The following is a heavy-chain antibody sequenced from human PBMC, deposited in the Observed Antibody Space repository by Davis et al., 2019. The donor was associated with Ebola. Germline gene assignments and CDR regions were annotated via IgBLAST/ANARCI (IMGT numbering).Heavy chain of an antibody. CDR3: ARTDARSGWYPEYFQH. Sequence: PGGSLRLSCAASGFTFSSYSMNWVRQAPGKGLEWVSSISSSSSYIYYADSVKGRFTISRDNAKNSLYLQMNSLKASDTAMYYCARTDARSGWYPEYFQHWGQGTLVTVSS. CDR1: GFTFSSYS. D-gene: IGHD6-19*01. V-gene: IGHV3-21*04. CDR2: ISSSSSYI. J-gene: IGHJ1*01.